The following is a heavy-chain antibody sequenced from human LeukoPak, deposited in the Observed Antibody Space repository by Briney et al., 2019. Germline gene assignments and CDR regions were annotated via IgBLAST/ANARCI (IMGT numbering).Heavy chain of an antibody. CDR2: ISGNAGST. J-gene: IGHJ4*02. D-gene: IGHD3-3*01. V-gene: IGHV3-23*01. CDR3: VKYGLQSSEWSPPLNY. Sequence: GGALRLSCAASGFTLSSYAMSWVRQAPGKGLEWVSLISGNAGSTYYADSVKGRFTISRDITKNTLYLQMNSLRAEDTATYFCVKYGLQSSEWSPPLNYWGQGTLVTVSS. CDR1: GFTLSSYA.